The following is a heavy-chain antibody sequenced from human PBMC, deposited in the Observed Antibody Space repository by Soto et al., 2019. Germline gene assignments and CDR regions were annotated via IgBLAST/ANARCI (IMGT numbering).Heavy chain of an antibody. Sequence: GVSLRLSCQTSGFSLSSYAMHWVRQAPGKGLQWVGVISYDGSHKFYGESVKGRFTISRDNSKNTLYLRMPSLTTEDTGIYYCAKVAGVATGGTVGGLDPWGQGTLVTVSS. CDR3: AKVAGVATGGTVGGLDP. V-gene: IGHV3-30*18. J-gene: IGHJ5*02. D-gene: IGHD6-13*01. CDR2: ISYDGSHK. CDR1: GFSLSSYA.